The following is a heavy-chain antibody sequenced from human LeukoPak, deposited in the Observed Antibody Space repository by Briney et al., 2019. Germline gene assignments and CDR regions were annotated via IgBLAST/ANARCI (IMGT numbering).Heavy chain of an antibody. CDR2: ISYDGSNK. J-gene: IGHJ4*02. CDR3: ARGITYYYDSSGYYYGY. D-gene: IGHD3-22*01. V-gene: IGHV3-30*04. Sequence: GGSLRLSCAASGFTFSSYAMHWVRQAPGKGLEWVAVISYDGSNKYYADSVKGRFTISRDNAKNSLYLQMNSLRAEDTAVYYCARGITYYYDSSGYYYGYWGQGTLVTVSS. CDR1: GFTFSSYA.